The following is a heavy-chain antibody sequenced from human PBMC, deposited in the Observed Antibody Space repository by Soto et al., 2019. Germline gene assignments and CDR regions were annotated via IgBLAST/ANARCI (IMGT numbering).Heavy chain of an antibody. J-gene: IGHJ5*02. V-gene: IGHV1-8*01. D-gene: IGHD3-9*01. CDR1: GYTFTSYD. CDR3: ARGQVGYYDILTGYYLGVWFDP. CDR2: MNPNSGHT. Sequence: AASLKVSCKASGYTFTSYDINWVRQATGQGLEWMGWMNPNSGHTGYAQKFQGRVTMTRNTSISTAYMELSSLRSEDTAVYFCARGQVGYYDILTGYYLGVWFDPWGQGTLVTVSS.